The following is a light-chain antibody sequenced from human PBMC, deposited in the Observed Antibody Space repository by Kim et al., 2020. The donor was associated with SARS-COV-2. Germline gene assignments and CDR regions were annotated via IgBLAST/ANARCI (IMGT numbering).Light chain of an antibody. Sequence: DIQMTQSPSNLSASVGDTVTITCRASQSITSGLAWYQQKPGKAPKLLIYAVSSLDSGVPSRFSGSGSGTQFTLTISSLQPDDFATYYCQQHNGYFGGGTKVDIK. CDR1: QSITSG. CDR2: AVS. V-gene: IGKV1-5*01. J-gene: IGKJ4*01. CDR3: QQHNGY.